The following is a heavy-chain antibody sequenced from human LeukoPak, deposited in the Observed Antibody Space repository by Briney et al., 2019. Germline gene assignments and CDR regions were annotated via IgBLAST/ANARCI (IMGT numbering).Heavy chain of an antibody. CDR3: ARDMWEAAAGTPPFFDY. J-gene: IGHJ4*02. CDR2: IKQDGSEK. Sequence: PGESLRLYSAASGFTFSSYWMSWVRQAPGKGLEWVAYIKQDGSEKYHVDSVKGRFTISRDNAKNSLYLQMNSLRAEDTAVYYCARDMWEAAAGTPPFFDYWGQGTLVTVSS. D-gene: IGHD6-13*01. V-gene: IGHV3-7*01. CDR1: GFTFSSYW.